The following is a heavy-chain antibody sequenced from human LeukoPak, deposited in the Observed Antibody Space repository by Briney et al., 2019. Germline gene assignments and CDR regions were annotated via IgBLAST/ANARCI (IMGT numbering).Heavy chain of an antibody. CDR2: IKSKTDGGTT. J-gene: IGHJ3*02. V-gene: IGHV3-15*01. CDR1: GFTFSNDW. Sequence: GGSLRLSCAASGFTFSNDWMRWGRQAPGEGREWGGRIKSKTDGGTTDSDAPVNGRFTISRDDSKNTLYLQMNSLKTEDTAVYYCTTYNHRDAFDIWGQGTMVTVSS. CDR3: TTYNHRDAFDI. D-gene: IGHD1-14*01.